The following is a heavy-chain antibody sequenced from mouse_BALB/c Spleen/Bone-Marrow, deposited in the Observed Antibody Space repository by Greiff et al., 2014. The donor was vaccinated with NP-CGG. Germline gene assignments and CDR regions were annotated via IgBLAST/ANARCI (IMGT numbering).Heavy chain of an antibody. D-gene: IGHD2-1*01. CDR2: IDPSDSYT. V-gene: IGHV1S127*01. CDR3: TRSRDYGNWFAY. J-gene: IGHJ3*01. CDR1: GYTFTSYW. Sequence: QVQLQQSGAELVKPGASVKMSCKASGYTFTSYWMHWVKPRPGKGLEWIGVIDPSDSYTSYNQKFKGKATLTVDTSSSTAYMQLSSLTSEYSAVYYCTRSRDYGNWFAYWGQGTLVTVSA.